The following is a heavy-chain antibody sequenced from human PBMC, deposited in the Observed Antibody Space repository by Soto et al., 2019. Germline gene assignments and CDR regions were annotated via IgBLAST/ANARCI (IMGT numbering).Heavy chain of an antibody. CDR3: AKDRGGYSYGYRVDY. CDR1: GFTFSSYA. CDR2: ISGSGGST. D-gene: IGHD5-18*01. Sequence: GGSLRLSCAASGFTFSSYAMSWVRQAPGKGLEWVSAISGSGGSTYYADSVKGRFTISRDNSKNTLYLQMNSLRAEDTAVYYCAKDRGGYSYGYRVDYWGQGTLVTVSS. V-gene: IGHV3-23*01. J-gene: IGHJ4*02.